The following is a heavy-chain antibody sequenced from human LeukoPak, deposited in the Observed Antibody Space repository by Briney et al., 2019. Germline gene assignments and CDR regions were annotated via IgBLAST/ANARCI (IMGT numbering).Heavy chain of an antibody. CDR1: GGSISSYY. Sequence: PSETLSLTCTVSGGSISSYYWSWIRQPAGKGLEWIGRIYTSGSTNYNPSLKSRVTMSVDTSKNQFSLKLSSVTAADTGVYYCARDSYYYDSSGYYRFDYWGQGTLVTVSS. V-gene: IGHV4-4*07. CDR3: ARDSYYYDSSGYYRFDY. D-gene: IGHD3-22*01. J-gene: IGHJ4*02. CDR2: IYTSGST.